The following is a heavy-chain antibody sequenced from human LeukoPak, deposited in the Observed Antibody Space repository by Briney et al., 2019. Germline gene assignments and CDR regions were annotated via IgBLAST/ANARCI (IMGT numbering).Heavy chain of an antibody. CDR2: ISSSSSYI. CDR3: GGVRYEGGWYDY. D-gene: IGHD2-15*01. V-gene: IGHV3-21*01. J-gene: IGHJ4*02. CDR1: GFTLSSYS. Sequence: PGGSLRLSCAASGFTLSSYSMNWVRQAPGKGLEWVSSISSSSSYIYYADSVKGRFTISRDNAKNSLYLQMNSLRAEDSAVYYCGGVRYEGGWYDYWGQGALVPVSS.